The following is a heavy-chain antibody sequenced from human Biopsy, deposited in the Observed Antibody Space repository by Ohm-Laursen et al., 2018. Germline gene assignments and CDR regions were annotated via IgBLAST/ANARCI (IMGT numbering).Heavy chain of an antibody. Sequence: GTLSLTCTVSDGSINSNDYYWGWIRQAPGKGLEWLGSVHYSGATYYNPPPTSRATISVDTAKNQFFLKLRFATAADTAVYYWARPLRGGEYGSFDLWGPGTIVSVPP. CDR3: ARPLRGGEYGSFDL. CDR2: VHYSGAT. V-gene: IGHV4-39*01. CDR1: DGSINSNDYY. D-gene: IGHD4-17*01. J-gene: IGHJ3*01.